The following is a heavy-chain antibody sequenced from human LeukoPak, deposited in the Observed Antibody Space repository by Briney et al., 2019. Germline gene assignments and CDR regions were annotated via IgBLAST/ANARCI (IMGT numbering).Heavy chain of an antibody. CDR2: ISSSGTTI. D-gene: IGHD3-22*01. CDR1: GFTFSSYE. Sequence: GGSLRLSCAASGFTFSSYEMNWVRQAPGKGLEWVSYISSSGTTIYYADSVKGRFTISRDNAKNSLYLQINSLRAEDTAIYYCARRGYYDSSGYDYWGQGTLVTVSS. CDR3: ARRGYYDSSGYDY. J-gene: IGHJ4*02. V-gene: IGHV3-48*03.